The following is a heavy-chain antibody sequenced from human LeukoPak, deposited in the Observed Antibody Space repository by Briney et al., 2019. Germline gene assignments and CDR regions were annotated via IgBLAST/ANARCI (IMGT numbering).Heavy chain of an antibody. CDR3: ARGYSSGWSAFDY. Sequence: GGSLRLSCAASGFTLSDYYMSWIRQAPGKGLEWVSYISSSSSYTNYADSVKGRFTISRDNAKNSLYLQMNSLRAEDTAVYYCARGYSSGWSAFDYWGQGTLVTVSS. CDR2: ISSSSSYT. V-gene: IGHV3-11*06. D-gene: IGHD6-19*01. CDR1: GFTLSDYY. J-gene: IGHJ4*02.